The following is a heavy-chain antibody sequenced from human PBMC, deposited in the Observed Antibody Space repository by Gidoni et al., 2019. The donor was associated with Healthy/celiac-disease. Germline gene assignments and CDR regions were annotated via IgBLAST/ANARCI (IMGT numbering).Heavy chain of an antibody. CDR2: IYPGESDT. D-gene: IGHD2-15*01. Sequence: EVQLVPSGAEVKKPGESLKISCKGSGYRFTGYWIGWVRQMPGKGLEWMGIIYPGESDTRYSPSFQGQVTISADKSISTAYLQWSSLKASDTAMYYCARHRYCSGGSCYYYYMDVWGKGTTVTVSS. V-gene: IGHV5-51*01. CDR1: GYRFTGYW. CDR3: ARHRYCSGGSCYYYYMDV. J-gene: IGHJ6*03.